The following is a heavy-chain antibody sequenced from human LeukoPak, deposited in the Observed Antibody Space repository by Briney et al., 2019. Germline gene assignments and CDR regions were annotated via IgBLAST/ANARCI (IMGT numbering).Heavy chain of an antibody. Sequence: PGRSLRLSCAASGFTFDDYAMHWVRQAPGKGLEWVSGISWNSGSIGYADSVKGRFTISRDNAKNSLYLQMNSLRAEDTAVYYCARDAYYYDSSGYSLWGQGTLSPSPQ. D-gene: IGHD3-22*01. J-gene: IGHJ4*02. CDR3: ARDAYYYDSSGYSL. CDR2: ISWNSGSI. V-gene: IGHV3-9*01. CDR1: GFTFDDYA.